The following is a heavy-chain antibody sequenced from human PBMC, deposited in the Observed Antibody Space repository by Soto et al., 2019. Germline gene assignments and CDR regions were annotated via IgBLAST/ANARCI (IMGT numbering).Heavy chain of an antibody. CDR3: ARDSSSLVY. CDR2: IYHSGST. J-gene: IGHJ4*02. Sequence: PSETQSLTCAVAGVSIISSNWWRWVRQPPGKGLEWIGEIYHSGSTNYNPSLKSRVTISVDKSKNQFSLKLSSVTAADTAVSYCARDSSSLVYWGQGTQVTVSS. CDR1: GVSIISSNW. V-gene: IGHV4-4*02. D-gene: IGHD6-13*01.